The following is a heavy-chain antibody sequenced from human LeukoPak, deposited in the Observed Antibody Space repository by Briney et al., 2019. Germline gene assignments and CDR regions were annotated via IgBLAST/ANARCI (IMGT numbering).Heavy chain of an antibody. V-gene: IGHV3-53*01. CDR3: ARDSPDYYDSSGEPPRASATVDY. D-gene: IGHD3-22*01. J-gene: IGHJ4*02. CDR1: GFTVSSNY. Sequence: GGSLRLSCAASGFTVSSNYMSWVRQAPGMGLEWVSVIYSGGSTYYADSVKGRFTISRDNSKNTLYLQMNSLRAEDTAVYYCARDSPDYYDSSGEPPRASATVDYWGQGTLVTVSS. CDR2: IYSGGST.